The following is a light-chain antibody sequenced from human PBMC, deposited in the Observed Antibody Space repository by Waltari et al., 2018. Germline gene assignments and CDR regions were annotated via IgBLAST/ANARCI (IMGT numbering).Light chain of an antibody. CDR2: DAS. Sequence: DIQMTQSPSPLSASVGDRVTITCQASQDIENFVNWYQQKPGKAPKLLIYDASNVATGVQSRFSGSGSGTDFTFTIASLQPEDIATYFCQQYQNLPSFGPGTKVDLK. J-gene: IGKJ3*01. CDR3: QQYQNLPS. CDR1: QDIENF. V-gene: IGKV1-33*01.